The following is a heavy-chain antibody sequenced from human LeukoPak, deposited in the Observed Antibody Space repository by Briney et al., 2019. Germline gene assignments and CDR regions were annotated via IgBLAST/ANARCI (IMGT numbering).Heavy chain of an antibody. CDR1: GFTFSSYG. Sequence: TGGSLRLSCAASGFTFSSYGMHWVRQAPGKGLEWVAFIRYDGSNKYYADSVKGRFTISRDNSKNTLYLQMNSLRAEDTAVYYCAKDLLSEAIVVSLDYWGQGTLVTVSS. J-gene: IGHJ4*02. V-gene: IGHV3-30*02. CDR2: IRYDGSNK. CDR3: AKDLLSEAIVVSLDY. D-gene: IGHD2-21*01.